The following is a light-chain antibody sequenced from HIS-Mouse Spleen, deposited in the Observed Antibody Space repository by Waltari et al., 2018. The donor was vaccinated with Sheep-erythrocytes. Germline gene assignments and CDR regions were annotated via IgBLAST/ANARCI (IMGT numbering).Light chain of an antibody. Sequence: QSALTQPRSVSGSPGQSVTISCPGTSSDFGGYNYVSWYQQHPGKAPKLMSYDVSKRPSGVPDRFSGSKSGNTASLTISGLQAEDEADYYCCSYAGSYTLVFGGGTKLTVL. V-gene: IGLV2-11*01. CDR1: SSDFGGYNY. CDR2: DVS. J-gene: IGLJ3*02. CDR3: CSYAGSYTLV.